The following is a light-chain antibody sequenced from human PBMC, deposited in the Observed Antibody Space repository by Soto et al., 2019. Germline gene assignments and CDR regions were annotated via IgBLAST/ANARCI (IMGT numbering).Light chain of an antibody. Sequence: DIQLTQSPSFLSASVGDGITISCRASQGISSYLAWYQQKPGKAPKLLIHTASTLQSGVPSRFSGSGAGAEFTLTISSLQPEDFATYYCQQRHSYPITFGQGTRLEIK. CDR3: QQRHSYPIT. CDR2: TAS. CDR1: QGISSY. J-gene: IGKJ5*01. V-gene: IGKV1-9*01.